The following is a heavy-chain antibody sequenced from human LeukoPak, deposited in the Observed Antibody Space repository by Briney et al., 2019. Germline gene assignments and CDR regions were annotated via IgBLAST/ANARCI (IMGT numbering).Heavy chain of an antibody. D-gene: IGHD6-19*01. CDR3: ARRDSSSSPVAGTGSFDY. Sequence: PSETLSLTCAVYGGSFSGYYWSWIRQPPGKGLEWVGNVYHGVSTYYNPSLKSRVTISVDASKNQFSLKLSSVTAADTAVYYCARRDSSSSPVAGTGSFDYWGQGTLVTVSS. J-gene: IGHJ4*02. CDR2: VYHGVST. CDR1: GGSFSGYY. V-gene: IGHV4-34*01.